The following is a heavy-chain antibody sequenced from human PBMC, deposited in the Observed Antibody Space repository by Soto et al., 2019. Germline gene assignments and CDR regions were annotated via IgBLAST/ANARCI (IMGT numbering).Heavy chain of an antibody. V-gene: IGHV3-23*01. J-gene: IGHJ4*02. Sequence: EVQLLESGGGLVQPGGSLRLSCAASGFTFSSYAMSWVRQAPGKGLEWVSAISGSGGSTYYADSVKGRFTISRDNSKNTLYLQMNSLRAEDTAVYYCAKAPATVASRFGYYFDYWGQGTLVTVSS. CDR2: ISGSGGST. CDR1: GFTFSSYA. D-gene: IGHD3-10*01. CDR3: AKAPATVASRFGYYFDY.